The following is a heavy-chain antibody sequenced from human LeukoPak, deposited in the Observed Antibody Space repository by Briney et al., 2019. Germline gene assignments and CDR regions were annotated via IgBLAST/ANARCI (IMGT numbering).Heavy chain of an antibody. Sequence: SGPKLVEPTQTLTLTCTFSGFSLTTSGVGVGWLRQPPGKALEWLALIYWDVDQRYSPSLQSRLTITKDTSQNQVVLTMTNMDPVDTATYYCALPTTGPYNFDYWGQGTLVTVSS. J-gene: IGHJ4*02. CDR2: IYWDVDQ. V-gene: IGHV2-5*02. D-gene: IGHD1-1*01. CDR3: ALPTTGPYNFDY. CDR1: GFSLTTSGVG.